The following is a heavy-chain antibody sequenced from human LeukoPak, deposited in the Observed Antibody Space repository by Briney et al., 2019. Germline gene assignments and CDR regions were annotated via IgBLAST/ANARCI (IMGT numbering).Heavy chain of an antibody. Sequence: GGSLRLSCAASGFTFSDYYMTWIRRAPGKGLEWVSYISSSSGFTKYADSVRGRFTISRDNAKNSLYLQMNSLRAEDTAVYYCARGSGYTSGWYWDYWGQGTLVTVSS. CDR3: ARGSGYTSGWYWDY. CDR1: GFTFSDYY. CDR2: ISSSSGFT. D-gene: IGHD6-19*01. J-gene: IGHJ4*02. V-gene: IGHV3-11*06.